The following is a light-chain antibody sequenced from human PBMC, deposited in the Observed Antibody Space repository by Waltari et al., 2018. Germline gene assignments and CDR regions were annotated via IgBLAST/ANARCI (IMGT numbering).Light chain of an antibody. CDR2: EVS. CDR1: QSLLDTEDGNTY. Sequence: DIVMTHTPLSLPVTLGESASISCRSSQSLLDTEDGNTYLQWFLQKPGQSPQLLIYEVSKRASGVPDRFSGSGSDTDFTLNISRVEAEDVGIYYCMQPLEFPYTFGQGTKVEIK. V-gene: IGKV2-40*01. CDR3: MQPLEFPYT. J-gene: IGKJ2*01.